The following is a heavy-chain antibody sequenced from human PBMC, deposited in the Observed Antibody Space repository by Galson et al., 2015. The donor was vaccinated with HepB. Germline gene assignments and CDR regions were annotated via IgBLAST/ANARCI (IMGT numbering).Heavy chain of an antibody. CDR2: IYYSGST. D-gene: IGHD4-17*01. CDR1: GGSVSSGSYY. V-gene: IGHV4-61*01. J-gene: IGHJ3*02. CDR3: ARDEPLGTVPSAGGYDAFDI. Sequence: SETLSLTCTVSGGSVSSGSYYWSWIRQPPGKGLEWIGYIYYSGSTNYNPSLKSRVTISVDTSKNQFSLKLSSVTAADTAVYYCARDEPLGTVPSAGGYDAFDIWGQGTMVTVSS.